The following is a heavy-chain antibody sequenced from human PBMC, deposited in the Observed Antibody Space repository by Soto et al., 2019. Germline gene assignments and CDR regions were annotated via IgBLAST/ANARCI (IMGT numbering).Heavy chain of an antibody. CDR1: GFTFNRYW. CDR2: IKPDGTEI. V-gene: IGHV3-7*01. CDR3: SSDVF. J-gene: IGHJ6*04. Sequence: EVQLVESGGDLVQPGGSLRLSCAASGFTFNRYWMSWVRQTPGKGPEWVANIKPDGTEIYYDCSVKGRFSISRDNAKHLFSCEMNSLCEDDTAIYYCSSDVFWVKGTPVTVSS. D-gene: IGHD2-8*01.